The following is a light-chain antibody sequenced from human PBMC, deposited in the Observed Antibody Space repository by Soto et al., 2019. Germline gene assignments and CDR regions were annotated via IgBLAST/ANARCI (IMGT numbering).Light chain of an antibody. V-gene: IGLV1-51*01. CDR1: SSNIGNNY. CDR3: GTWDSSLSAGV. CDR2: DNS. J-gene: IGLJ2*01. Sequence: QSVLTQPPSVSGSPGQTVTISCSGSSSNIGNNYVSWYQQLPGTAPKLLIYDNSKRPSGIPDRFSGSKSGTSATLAITGLQTGDEADYYCGTWDSSLSAGVFGGGTKVTV.